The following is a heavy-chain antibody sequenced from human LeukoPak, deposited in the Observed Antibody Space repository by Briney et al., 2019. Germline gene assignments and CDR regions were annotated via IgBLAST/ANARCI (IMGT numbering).Heavy chain of an antibody. CDR1: GYTFNMFY. CDR3: ARSLDWLYGGYGMDV. CDR2: INPNSGGT. D-gene: IGHD3-9*01. J-gene: IGHJ6*02. V-gene: IGHV1-2*02. Sequence: GASVKVSCKASGYTFNMFYIHWVRQAPGQGLEWMGWINPNSGGTNYAQKFQGRVTMTRDTSISTAYMELSRLRSDDTAVYYCARSLDWLYGGYGMDVWGQGTTVTVSS.